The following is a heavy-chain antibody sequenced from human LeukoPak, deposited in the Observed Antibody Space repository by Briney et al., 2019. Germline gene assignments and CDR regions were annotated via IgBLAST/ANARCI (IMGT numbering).Heavy chain of an antibody. J-gene: IGHJ1*01. Sequence: GGSLRLSCAASGFTFSSYWMHWVRQAPGKGLVWVSRIKSDGSTRYADSVKGRFTISRDNAKNTVSLQMNSLRAEDTGVYYCARAPSEIGGYYPEYFRHWGQGTLVIVSS. CDR3: ARAPSEIGGYYPEYFRH. CDR2: IKSDGST. V-gene: IGHV3-74*01. D-gene: IGHD3-22*01. CDR1: GFTFSSYW.